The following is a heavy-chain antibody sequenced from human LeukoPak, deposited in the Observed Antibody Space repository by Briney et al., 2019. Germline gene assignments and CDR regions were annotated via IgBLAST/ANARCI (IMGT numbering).Heavy chain of an antibody. CDR3: ARGPPVPAARIDGFDY. D-gene: IGHD2-2*01. CDR2: INPNSGGT. Sequence: GASVKVSCKASGYTFTGYYMHWVRQAPGQGLEWMGWINPNSGGTNYAQKFQGRVTMTRDTSISTAYMELSRLRSDDTAVYYCARGPPVPAARIDGFDYWGQGTLVTVSS. J-gene: IGHJ4*02. V-gene: IGHV1-2*02. CDR1: GYTFTGYY.